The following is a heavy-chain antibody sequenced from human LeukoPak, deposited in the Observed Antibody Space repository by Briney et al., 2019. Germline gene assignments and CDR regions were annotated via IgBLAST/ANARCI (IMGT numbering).Heavy chain of an antibody. V-gene: IGHV3-23*01. CDR2: ISGSGGST. Sequence: PGGSLRLSCAASGFTFRSHDMSWVRQAPGKGLEWVSAISGSGGSTYYADSVKGRFTISRDNSKNTLYLQMNSLRAEDTAVYYCAKGLGYCSSTSCYPYYYYGMDVWGQGTTVTVSS. D-gene: IGHD2-2*01. CDR3: AKGLGYCSSTSCYPYYYYGMDV. J-gene: IGHJ6*02. CDR1: GFTFRSHD.